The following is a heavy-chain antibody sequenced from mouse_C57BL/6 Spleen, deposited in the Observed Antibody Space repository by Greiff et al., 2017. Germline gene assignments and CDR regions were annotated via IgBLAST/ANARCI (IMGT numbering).Heavy chain of an antibody. CDR3: TRARDGYFLDY. CDR1: GFTFSSYA. V-gene: IGHV5-9-1*02. D-gene: IGHD2-3*01. CDR2: ISSGGDYI. J-gene: IGHJ2*01. Sequence: EVKLEESGEGLVKPGGSLKLSCAASGFTFSSYAMSWVRQTPEKRLEWVAYISSGGDYIYYADTVKGRFTISRDNARNTLYLQMSSLKSEDTAMYYCTRARDGYFLDYWGQGTTLTVSS.